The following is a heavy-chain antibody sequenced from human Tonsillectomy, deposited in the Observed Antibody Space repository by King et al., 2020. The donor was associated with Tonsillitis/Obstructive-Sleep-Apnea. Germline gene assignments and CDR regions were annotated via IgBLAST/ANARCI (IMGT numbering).Heavy chain of an antibody. V-gene: IGHV3-30*04. CDR3: ARARRVVPHYFYY. CDR2: ISYDGSNK. D-gene: IGHD2-15*01. CDR1: GFTFSSYA. J-gene: IGHJ4*02. Sequence: VQLVESGGGVVQPGRSLRLSCAASGFTFSSYAMHWVRQAPGKGLEWVAVISYDGSNKYYADSVKGRFTISRDNSKNTLYLQMNSLRAEDTAVYYCARARRVVPHYFYYWGQGTLVTVSS.